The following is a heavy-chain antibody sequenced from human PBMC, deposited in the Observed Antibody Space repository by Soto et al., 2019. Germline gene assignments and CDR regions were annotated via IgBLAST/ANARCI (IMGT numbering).Heavy chain of an antibody. CDR1: GDSVSSNSAA. Sequence: PSQTLSLTCAISGDSVSSNSAAWNWIRQSPSRCLEWLGRTYYRSKWYNDYAVSVKSRITINPDTSKNQFSLQLNSVTPEDTAVYYCARDLEQWPYNWFDPWGQGTQVTVSS. V-gene: IGHV6-1*01. J-gene: IGHJ5*02. D-gene: IGHD6-19*01. CDR3: ARDLEQWPYNWFDP. CDR2: TYYRSKWYN.